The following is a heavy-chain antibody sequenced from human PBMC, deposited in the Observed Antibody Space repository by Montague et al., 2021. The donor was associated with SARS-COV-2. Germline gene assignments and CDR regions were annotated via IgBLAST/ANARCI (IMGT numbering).Heavy chain of an antibody. CDR1: GATITSGRYY. CDR2: IYYNGST. Sequence: TRSLTCTVSGATITSGRYYWTWIRQHPGKGLEYIGNIYYNGSTYYNPSLKSRLTMSVDMSKNQFSLKLRSVTAADTAMYFCARWAALIYYYGLDVWGRGTTVTVSS. V-gene: IGHV4-31*03. J-gene: IGHJ6*02. CDR3: ARWAALIYYYGLDV. D-gene: IGHD3-10*01.